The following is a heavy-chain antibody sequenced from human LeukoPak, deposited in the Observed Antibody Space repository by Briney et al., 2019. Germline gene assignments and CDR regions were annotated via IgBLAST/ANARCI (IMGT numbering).Heavy chain of an antibody. CDR1: GGTFSSYA. J-gene: IGHJ5*02. D-gene: IGHD5-12*01. CDR3: ARDLMATNFNWFDP. Sequence: ASVKVSCKAPGGTFSSYAISWVRQAPGQGLEWMGRIIPILGIANYAQKFQGRVTITADKSTSTAYMELSSLRSEDTAVYYCARDLMATNFNWFDPWGQGTLVTVSS. CDR2: IIPILGIA. V-gene: IGHV1-69*04.